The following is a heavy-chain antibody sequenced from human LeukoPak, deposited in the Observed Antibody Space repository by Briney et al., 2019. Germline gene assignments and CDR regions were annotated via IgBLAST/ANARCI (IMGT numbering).Heavy chain of an antibody. J-gene: IGHJ6*02. D-gene: IGHD3-3*01. Sequence: PGGSLRLSCAASGFTFDDYAMHWVRQAPGKGLEWVSGISWNSGSIGYADSVKGRFTISRDNAKNSLYLQMNSLRAEDTALYYCAKDIQTRRLFYKYGMDVWGQGTTVTVSS. CDR2: ISWNSGSI. V-gene: IGHV3-9*01. CDR3: AKDIQTRRLFYKYGMDV. CDR1: GFTFDDYA.